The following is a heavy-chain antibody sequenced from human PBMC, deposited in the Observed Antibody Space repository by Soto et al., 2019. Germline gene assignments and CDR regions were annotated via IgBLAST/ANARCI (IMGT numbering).Heavy chain of an antibody. CDR2: INSDGSTT. Sequence: EVQVVESGGGLVQPGGSLRLSCAASGFTFSSYWMHWVRQAPGKGLVWVSRINSDGSTTNYADSVKGRFTISRDNAKNRLYLQMSSLRTEDTAVYYCTRGDDFAWFDPWGQGTLVTVSS. CDR1: GFTFSSYW. CDR3: TRGDDFAWFDP. V-gene: IGHV3-74*01. D-gene: IGHD3-3*01. J-gene: IGHJ5*02.